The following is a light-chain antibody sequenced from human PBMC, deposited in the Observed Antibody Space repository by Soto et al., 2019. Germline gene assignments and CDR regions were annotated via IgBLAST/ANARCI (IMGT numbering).Light chain of an antibody. Sequence: DIQMTQSPSSLSASVGDRVTITCRASQGISNYLAWYQQKPGKVPKLLIYASSTLQSGVPSRFSGSGSRTNFTHTISSLQPEDVATYYCSKENSAPRTCGQGTKVEIK. CDR1: QGISNY. V-gene: IGKV1-27*01. J-gene: IGKJ1*01. CDR3: SKENSAPRT. CDR2: ASS.